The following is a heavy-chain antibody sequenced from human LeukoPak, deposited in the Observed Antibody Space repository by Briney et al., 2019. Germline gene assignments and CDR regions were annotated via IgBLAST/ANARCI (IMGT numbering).Heavy chain of an antibody. D-gene: IGHD3-3*01. Sequence: GGSLRLSCAVSGFTFSSYNMNWVRQAPGKGLEWVSSISRTGDYIYYGDSVKGRFTISRDNAKNSLYLQMNSLRAEDTAVYYCATSVFGVVGPFFDYWGQGTLVTVSS. CDR2: ISRTGDYI. CDR1: GFTFSSYN. CDR3: ATSVFGVVGPFFDY. J-gene: IGHJ4*02. V-gene: IGHV3-21*04.